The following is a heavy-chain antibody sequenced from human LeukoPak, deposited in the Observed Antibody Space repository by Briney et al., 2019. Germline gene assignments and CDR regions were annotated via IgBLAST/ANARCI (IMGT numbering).Heavy chain of an antibody. Sequence: ASVKVSCKASGYTFTSYDINWVRQATGQGLEWMGWMNPNSGNTGYAQKFQGRVTMTRNTSISTAYMELSSLRSEDTAVYYCARAVSFAIFGVVMHPYYMDVWGKGTTVTVSS. J-gene: IGHJ6*03. CDR3: ARAVSFAIFGVVMHPYYMDV. D-gene: IGHD3-3*01. CDR2: MNPNSGNT. V-gene: IGHV1-8*01. CDR1: GYTFTSYD.